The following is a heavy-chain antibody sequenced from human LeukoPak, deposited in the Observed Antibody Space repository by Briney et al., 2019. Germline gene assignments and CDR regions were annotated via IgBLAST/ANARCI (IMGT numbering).Heavy chain of an antibody. CDR1: GYSFTSYW. D-gene: IGHD5-24*01. J-gene: IGHJ4*02. CDR2: IYPGDSDT. V-gene: IGHV5-51*01. CDR3: ALSLVDMATIDGFGY. Sequence: GESLKISCKGSGYSFTSYWIGWVRQMPGEGLEWMGIIYPGDSDTRYSPSFQGQVTISADKSISTAYLQWSSLKASYTAMYCCALSLVDMATIDGFGYWGQGTLVTVS.